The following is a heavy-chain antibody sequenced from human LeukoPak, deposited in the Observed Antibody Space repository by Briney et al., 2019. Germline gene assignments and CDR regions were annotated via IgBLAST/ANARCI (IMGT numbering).Heavy chain of an antibody. CDR2: ISAYNGNT. CDR1: GYTFTNFG. Sequence: ASVKVSCKASGYTFTNFGFSWVRQAPGQGLEWMGWISAYNGNTNYAQKLQGRITMTTDTSTNTAYMELRSLRSDDTAVYYCSRSGPGSCSGGCCYSNYWGQGTVVSVSS. CDR3: SRSGPGSCSGGCCYSNY. V-gene: IGHV1-18*01. D-gene: IGHD2-15*01. J-gene: IGHJ4*02.